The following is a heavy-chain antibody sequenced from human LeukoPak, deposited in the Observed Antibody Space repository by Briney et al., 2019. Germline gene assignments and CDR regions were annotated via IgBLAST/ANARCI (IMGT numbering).Heavy chain of an antibody. Sequence: GGSLRLSCAASGFTFSSYSMNWVRQAPGKGLEWVSYFSSSSSTIYYADSVKGRFTISRDNAKNSLYLQMNSLRDEDTAVYYCARDRSIVVVPAAFDYWGQGTLVTVSS. V-gene: IGHV3-48*02. J-gene: IGHJ4*02. CDR2: FSSSSSTI. CDR3: ARDRSIVVVPAAFDY. CDR1: GFTFSSYS. D-gene: IGHD2-2*01.